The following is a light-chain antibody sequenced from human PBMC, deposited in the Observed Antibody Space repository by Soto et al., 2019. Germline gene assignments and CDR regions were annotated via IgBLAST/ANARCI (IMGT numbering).Light chain of an antibody. CDR3: SSYTSRTTPV. CDR2: EVS. CDR1: SSDVGGYAY. J-gene: IGLJ2*01. V-gene: IGLV2-14*01. Sequence: QSVLTQPASVSGSPGQTITISCTGTSSDVGGYAYVSWYQQYPGKVPKLVISEVSNRPSGVSHRFSGSRSGNTASLTIPGLQAEDEADYHCSSYTSRTTPVFGGGTKLTVL.